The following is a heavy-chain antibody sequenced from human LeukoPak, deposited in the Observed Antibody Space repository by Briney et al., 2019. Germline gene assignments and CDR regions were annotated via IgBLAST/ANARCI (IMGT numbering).Heavy chain of an antibody. CDR2: IYYSGST. V-gene: IGHV4-39*01. J-gene: IGHJ4*02. Sequence: PSETLSLTCSVSLGSISSNTYWGWIRQPPGKGLEWIGSIYYSGSTYYNPSLKSRVTISVDTSKNQFSLKLRSVTAADTAVYYCARQYTSGWSYFDFWAQGTLVTVSS. CDR1: LGSISSNTY. D-gene: IGHD6-19*01. CDR3: ARQYTSGWSYFDF.